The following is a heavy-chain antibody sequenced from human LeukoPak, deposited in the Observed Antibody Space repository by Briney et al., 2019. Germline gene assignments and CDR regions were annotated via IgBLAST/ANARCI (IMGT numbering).Heavy chain of an antibody. V-gene: IGHV3-73*01. Sequence: GGSLRLSCAASGFTFSSYGMSWVRQASGKGLEWVGRIRSKANSYATAYAASVKGRFTISRDDSKNTAYLQMNSLKTEDTAVYYCTRHHDYGDYGTDYWGQGTLVTVSS. D-gene: IGHD4-17*01. CDR3: TRHHDYGDYGTDY. CDR2: IRSKANSYAT. J-gene: IGHJ4*02. CDR1: GFTFSSYG.